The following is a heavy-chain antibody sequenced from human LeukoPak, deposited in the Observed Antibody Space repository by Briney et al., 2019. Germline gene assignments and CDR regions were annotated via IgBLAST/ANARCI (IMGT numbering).Heavy chain of an antibody. Sequence: ASVKVSCKASGYTFTSYGISWVRQAPGQGREWMGWISAYNGNTNYAQKLQGRVTMTTDTSTSTAYMELRSLRSDDPAVYYCARDLEAATFDYWGQGTLVTVSS. J-gene: IGHJ4*02. D-gene: IGHD2-15*01. CDR1: GYTFTSYG. V-gene: IGHV1-18*01. CDR3: ARDLEAATFDY. CDR2: ISAYNGNT.